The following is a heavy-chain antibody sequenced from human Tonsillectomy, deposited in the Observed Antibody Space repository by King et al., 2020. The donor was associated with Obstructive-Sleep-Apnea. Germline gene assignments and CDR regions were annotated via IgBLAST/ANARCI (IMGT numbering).Heavy chain of an antibody. Sequence: VQLVESGGGLVKPGGSLRLSCAASGLTFSNAWMSWVRQAPGKGLEWVGRSTRKTDDGPTDYAAPVKGRFTISRDDSKNKLFLQMNALKTEDTAVYYCTTDPGDYADYWGQGTLVTVSS. D-gene: IGHD4-17*01. CDR2: STRKTDDGPT. CDR3: TTDPGDYADY. J-gene: IGHJ4*02. V-gene: IGHV3-15*01. CDR1: GLTFSNAW.